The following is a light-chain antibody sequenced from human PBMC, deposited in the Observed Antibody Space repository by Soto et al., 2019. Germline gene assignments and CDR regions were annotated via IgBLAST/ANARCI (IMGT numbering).Light chain of an antibody. CDR3: QQYNDLPLT. J-gene: IGKJ4*01. CDR2: DIS. CDR1: QSVSSN. Sequence: EIVMTQSPATLSVSPGERATLSCRASQSVSSNLAWYQQKPGQAHSLLIYDISARATGIPTRFSGSGSGTEFTLTISSLQSEDFAVYYCQQYNDLPLTFGGGTKVEIK. V-gene: IGKV3D-15*01.